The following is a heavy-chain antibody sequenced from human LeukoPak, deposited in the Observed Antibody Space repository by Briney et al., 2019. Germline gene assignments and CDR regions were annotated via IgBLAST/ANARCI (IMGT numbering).Heavy chain of an antibody. V-gene: IGHV3-30*04. CDR1: GFTFSSYA. CDR2: ISYDGSNK. Sequence: GSLRLSCAASGFTFSSYAMSWVRQAPGEGLEWVAVISYDGSNKYYADSVKGRFTISRDNSKNTLYLQMNSLRAEDTAVYYCARDHRFDYWGQGTLVTVSS. CDR3: ARDHRFDY. J-gene: IGHJ4*02.